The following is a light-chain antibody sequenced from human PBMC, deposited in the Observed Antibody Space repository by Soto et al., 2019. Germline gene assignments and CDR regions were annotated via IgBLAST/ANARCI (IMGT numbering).Light chain of an antibody. CDR1: QSTSIY. J-gene: IGKJ2*01. V-gene: IGKV1-39*01. CDR2: AAS. Sequence: DLQMTQSPSSLSASVGDRVTITCRAGQSTSIYVNWYQQKPGKAPKLLIYAASSLQSGVPSRFSGSESGTDFTLTISSLLPEDFANYYCQQSYSTPYTFGQGTKLEIK. CDR3: QQSYSTPYT.